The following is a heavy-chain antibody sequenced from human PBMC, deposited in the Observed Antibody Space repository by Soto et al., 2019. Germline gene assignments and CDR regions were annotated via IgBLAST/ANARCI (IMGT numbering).Heavy chain of an antibody. V-gene: IGHV3-23*01. Sequence: GGSLRLSCASSGFTFSSYAMSWVRQAPGKGLEWVSAISGSGGSTYYADSVKGRFTISIDNSKNTLYLQMNSLRAEDTAVYYCAKAGWGWGYYKAVFDIWGKGKMVTVS. CDR1: GFTFSSYA. J-gene: IGHJ3*02. CDR3: AKAGWGWGYYKAVFDI. CDR2: ISGSGGST. D-gene: IGHD3-9*01.